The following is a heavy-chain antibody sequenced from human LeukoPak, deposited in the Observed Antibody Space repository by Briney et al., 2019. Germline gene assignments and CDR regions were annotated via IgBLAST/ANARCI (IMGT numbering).Heavy chain of an antibody. J-gene: IGHJ3*02. D-gene: IGHD5-12*01. V-gene: IGHV4-39*07. CDR2: IYYSGTT. CDR1: GGSISGSSYY. CDR3: ARGNFVATTINPGSYAFDI. Sequence: KASETLSLTCTVSGGSISGSSYYWGWIRQPPGKGLEWIGSIYYSGTTYYNPSLKSRVTISVDTSKNQFSLKLSSVTAADAAVYYCARGNFVATTINPGSYAFDIWGQGTMVTVSS.